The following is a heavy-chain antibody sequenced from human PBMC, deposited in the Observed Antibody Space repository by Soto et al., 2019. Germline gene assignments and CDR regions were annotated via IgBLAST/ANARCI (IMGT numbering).Heavy chain of an antibody. J-gene: IGHJ3*02. CDR2: ISAYNGNT. D-gene: IGHD3-22*01. Sequence: ASVKVSCKASSYTFTSYGISWVRQAPGQGLEWMGWISAYNGNTNYAQKLQGRVTMTTDTSTSTAYMELRSLRSDDTAVYYCASFGRYYYDSSGYRDALDIWGQGTMVTVSS. V-gene: IGHV1-18*01. CDR1: SYTFTSYG. CDR3: ASFGRYYYDSSGYRDALDI.